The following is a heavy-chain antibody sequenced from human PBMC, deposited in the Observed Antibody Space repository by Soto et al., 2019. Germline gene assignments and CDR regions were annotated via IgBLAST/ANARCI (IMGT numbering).Heavy chain of an antibody. CDR2: IYWDDDK. CDR3: AHTSGAVNLDS. J-gene: IGHJ4*02. D-gene: IGHD3-10*01. Sequence: QITLKESGPTLVKPTQTLTLTCTFSGFSLSTSGVGVGWIRQPPGKALEWLALIYWDDDKRYSASLKSRLTLTKDTSKNQVVLTMTNMDPVDTATYYCAHTSGAVNLDSWGPGTVVTVSS. V-gene: IGHV2-5*02. CDR1: GFSLSTSGVG.